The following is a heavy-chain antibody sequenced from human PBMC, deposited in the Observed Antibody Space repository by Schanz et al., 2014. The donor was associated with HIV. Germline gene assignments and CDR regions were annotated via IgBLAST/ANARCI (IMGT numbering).Heavy chain of an antibody. D-gene: IGHD2-2*01. CDR3: AKVGRIYSTTWIDY. CDR2: ISYDGSNE. CDR1: GFTFRTHG. V-gene: IGHV3-30*18. Sequence: VQLVESGGGLVKPGRSLRLSCAASGFTFRTHGMHWVRQAPGKGLEWVAVISYDGSNEYYGDSVKGRFTISRDNSKNTLYLQMNSLRREDTAVYYCAKVGRIYSTTWIDYWGQGTLVTVSS. J-gene: IGHJ4*02.